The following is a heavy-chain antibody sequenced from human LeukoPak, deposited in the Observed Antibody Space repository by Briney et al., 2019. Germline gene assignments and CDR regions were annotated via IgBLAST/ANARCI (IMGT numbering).Heavy chain of an antibody. CDR3: ARRAGAYSHPYDY. CDR1: GFTVSSNY. V-gene: IGHV3-53*01. J-gene: IGHJ4*02. CDR2: IYSDNT. D-gene: IGHD4/OR15-4a*01. Sequence: GGSLTLSCTVSGFTVSSNYMSWVRQAPGKGLEWVSFIYSDNTHYSDSVKGRFTIARDNPKNTLYLQMSSLRAEDRAVYYCARRAGAYSHPYDYWGQGTLVTVSS.